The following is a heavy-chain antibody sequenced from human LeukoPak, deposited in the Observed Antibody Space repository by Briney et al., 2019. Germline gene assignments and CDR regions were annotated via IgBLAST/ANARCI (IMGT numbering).Heavy chain of an antibody. CDR3: VAYGSGSYYHNFDY. CDR1: GGSVSSGSYY. Sequence: SETLSLTCTVSGGSVSSGSYYWSWIRQPPGRGLEWIGYIYYSGSTNYNPSLKSRVTISVDTSKNQFSLKLSSVTAADTAVYYCVAYGSGSYYHNFDYWGQGTLVTVSS. V-gene: IGHV4-61*01. D-gene: IGHD3-10*01. J-gene: IGHJ4*02. CDR2: IYYSGST.